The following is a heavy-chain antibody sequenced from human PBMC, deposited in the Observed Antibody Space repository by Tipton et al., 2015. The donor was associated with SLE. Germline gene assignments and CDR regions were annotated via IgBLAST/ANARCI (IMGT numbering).Heavy chain of an antibody. CDR1: GGSFSGYY. D-gene: IGHD2-15*01. J-gene: IGHJ4*02. CDR3: ARGTDIVVVNY. CDR2: INHSGST. V-gene: IGHV4-34*01. Sequence: TLSLTCAVYGGSFSGYYWSWIRQPPGKGLEWIGGINHSGSTNYNPSLKSRVTISVDTSKNQFSLKLSSVTAADTAVYYCARGTDIVVVNYWSQGTLVTVSS.